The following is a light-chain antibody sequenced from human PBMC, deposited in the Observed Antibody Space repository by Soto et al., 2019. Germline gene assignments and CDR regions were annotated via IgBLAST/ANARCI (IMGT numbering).Light chain of an antibody. V-gene: IGLV2-14*03. CDR3: SSYTSSTTVL. J-gene: IGLJ2*01. CDR1: SSDIGGYNY. Sequence: QSALTQPASVSGSPGQSITISCTGTSSDIGGYNYVSWYQQHPGKAPKLMIYDVINRPSGVSNRFSGSKSVNTASLTISGLQAEDEADYYCSSYTSSTTVLFGGGTKLTVL. CDR2: DVI.